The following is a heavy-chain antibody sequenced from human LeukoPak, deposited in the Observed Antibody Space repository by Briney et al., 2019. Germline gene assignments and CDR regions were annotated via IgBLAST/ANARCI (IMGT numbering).Heavy chain of an antibody. V-gene: IGHV3-7*01. CDR1: GFTFSSYW. Sequence: GGSLRLSCVASGFTFSSYWMTWVRQAPGKGLEWVANIKTDGSQIYYVDSVKGRFTISRDNAKNSLYLQMNSLRAEDTAVYYCATSRYSGSYLSLAFDIWGQGTMVTVSS. D-gene: IGHD1-26*01. J-gene: IGHJ3*02. CDR2: IKTDGSQI. CDR3: ATSRYSGSYLSLAFDI.